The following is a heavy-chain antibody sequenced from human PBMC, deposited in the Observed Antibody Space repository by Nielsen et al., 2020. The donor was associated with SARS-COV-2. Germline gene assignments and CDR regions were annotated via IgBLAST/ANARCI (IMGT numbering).Heavy chain of an antibody. D-gene: IGHD3-10*01. CDR2: ISYDGSTK. Sequence: GESLKISCAVSGFPVRSFDMTWVRQAPGKGLEWVAVISYDGSTKYYADSVKGRFTISRDNSKNTVYLQMNSLRPVDTAIYYCAKGGGSGIGGIKNWFDPWGQGTLVTVTS. CDR1: GFPVRSFD. V-gene: IGHV3-30*18. CDR3: AKGGGSGIGGIKNWFDP. J-gene: IGHJ5*02.